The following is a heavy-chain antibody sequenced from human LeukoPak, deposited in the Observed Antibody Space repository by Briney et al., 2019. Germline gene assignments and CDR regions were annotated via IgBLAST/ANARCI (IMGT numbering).Heavy chain of an antibody. CDR2: ISWDGGST. D-gene: IGHD3-3*01. CDR1: GFTFDDYA. Sequence: GGSLRLSCAASGFTFDDYAMHWVRQAPGKGLEWVSLISWDGGSTYYADSVKGRFTISRDNAKNSLYLQMNSLRAEDTAVYYCARGLGHYDFWSGYHTDYYYYYMDVWGKGTTVTVSS. J-gene: IGHJ6*03. V-gene: IGHV3-43D*03. CDR3: ARGLGHYDFWSGYHTDYYYYYMDV.